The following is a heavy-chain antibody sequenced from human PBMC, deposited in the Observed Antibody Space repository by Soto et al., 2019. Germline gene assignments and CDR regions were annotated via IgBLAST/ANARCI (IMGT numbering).Heavy chain of an antibody. D-gene: IGHD3-16*01. V-gene: IGHV5-51*01. CDR2: IYPGDSDT. Sequence: GESLKISCKGSGYSFTSYWIGWVRQMPGKGLEWMGIIYPGDSDTRYSPSFQGQVTISADKSISTAYLQWSSLKASDTAMYYCARAGPWGTNYDCYGMDVWGQGTTVTVSS. CDR1: GYSFTSYW. CDR3: ARAGPWGTNYDCYGMDV. J-gene: IGHJ6*02.